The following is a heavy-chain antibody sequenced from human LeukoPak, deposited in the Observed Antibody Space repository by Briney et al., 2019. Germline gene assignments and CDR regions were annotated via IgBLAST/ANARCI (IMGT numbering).Heavy chain of an antibody. D-gene: IGHD5-18*01. V-gene: IGHV5-51*01. J-gene: IGHJ4*02. CDR2: IYPGDSKT. CDR1: GYRFNIYW. CDR3: ARYDGTDMGGYFDY. Sequence: GESLKISCQGSGYRFNIYWIGWVRQMPGKGLEWMGIIYPGDSKTIYSPSFQGQVTISADKSISTAYLQWSSLKASDTAMYYCARYDGTDMGGYFDYWGQGILVTVSS.